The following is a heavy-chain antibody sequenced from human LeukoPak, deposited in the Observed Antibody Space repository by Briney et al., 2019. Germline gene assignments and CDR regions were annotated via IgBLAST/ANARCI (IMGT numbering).Heavy chain of an antibody. J-gene: IGHJ4*02. Sequence: PGGSLRLSCAASGFTFSSYSMNWVRQAPGKGLEWVSSISSSSSYIYYADSVKGRFTISRDNSKNTLYLQMNSLRTEDTAVYYCAKVGSNWDFDYWGQGTLVTVSS. CDR3: AKVGSNWDFDY. V-gene: IGHV3-21*01. CDR1: GFTFSSYS. CDR2: ISSSSSYI. D-gene: IGHD6-13*01.